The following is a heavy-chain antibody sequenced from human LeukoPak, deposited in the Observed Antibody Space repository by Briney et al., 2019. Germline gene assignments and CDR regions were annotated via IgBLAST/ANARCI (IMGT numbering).Heavy chain of an antibody. CDR3: ARASYYYDSSGYPGYYFDY. D-gene: IGHD3-22*01. J-gene: IGHJ4*02. CDR1: GYTFTDYY. V-gene: IGHV1-2*02. CDR2: INPNSGGT. Sequence: ASVKVSCKASGYTFTDYYMHWVRRAPGQGLEWMGWINPNSGGTNYAQKFQGRVTMTRDTSTSTAYMELSRLRSDDTAVYYCARASYYYDSSGYPGYYFDYWGQGTLVTVSS.